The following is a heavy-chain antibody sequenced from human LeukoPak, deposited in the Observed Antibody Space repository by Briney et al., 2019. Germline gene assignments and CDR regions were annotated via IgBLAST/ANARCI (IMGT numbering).Heavy chain of an antibody. V-gene: IGHV4-59*01. CDR3: ARPNSSGYSYYFDY. Sequence: PSETLSLTCTVSGGSISSYYWSWIRQPPGKGLEWIGYIYYSGSTNYNPSLKSRVTISVDTSKNQFSLKLSSVTAADTAVYYCARPNSSGYSYYFDYWGQGTLDTVSS. D-gene: IGHD3-22*01. CDR1: GGSISSYY. J-gene: IGHJ4*02. CDR2: IYYSGST.